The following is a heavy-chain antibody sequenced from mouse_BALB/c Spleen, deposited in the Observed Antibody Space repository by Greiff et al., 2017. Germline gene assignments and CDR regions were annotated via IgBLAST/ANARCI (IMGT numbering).Heavy chain of an antibody. D-gene: IGHD1-1*01. CDR2: INSNGGST. Sequence: EVQLVESGGGLVQPGGSLKLSCAASGFTFSSYGMSWVRQTPDKRLELVATINSNGGSTYYPDSVKGRFTISRDNAKNTLYLQMSSLKSEDTAMYYCAREFTPNYYGSSHAMDYWGQGTSVTVSS. J-gene: IGHJ4*01. V-gene: IGHV5-6-3*01. CDR3: AREFTPNYYGSSHAMDY. CDR1: GFTFSSYG.